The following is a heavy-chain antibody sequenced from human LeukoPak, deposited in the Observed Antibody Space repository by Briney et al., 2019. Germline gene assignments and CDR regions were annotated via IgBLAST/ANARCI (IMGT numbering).Heavy chain of an antibody. J-gene: IGHJ5*02. V-gene: IGHV4-4*07. CDR3: ATDISWFDP. Sequence: SETLSLTCTVSGGSISSYYWSWIRQPAGKGLEWIGRISASGSTNYAPTLRSRVTMSVDTSTNQFSLKLSSVTAADTAVYYCATDISWFDPWGRGTLVTVSS. CDR2: ISASGST. CDR1: GGSISSYY.